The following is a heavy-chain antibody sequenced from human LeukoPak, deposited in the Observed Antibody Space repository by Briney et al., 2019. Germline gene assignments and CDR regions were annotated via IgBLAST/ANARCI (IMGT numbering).Heavy chain of an antibody. CDR1: GFTFRSYE. CDR2: ITSSGSTI. Sequence: GGSLRLSCAASGFTFRSYEMNWVRQAPGKGLEWVSYITSSGSTIYYADSVKGRFTISRDNAKNSLYLQMNSMRAEDTAVYYCARANYYDISGYDYWGQGTLVTVSS. D-gene: IGHD3-22*01. CDR3: ARANYYDISGYDY. V-gene: IGHV3-48*03. J-gene: IGHJ4*02.